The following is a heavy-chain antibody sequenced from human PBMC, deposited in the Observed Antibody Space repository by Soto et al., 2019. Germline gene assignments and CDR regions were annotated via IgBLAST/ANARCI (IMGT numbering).Heavy chain of an antibody. CDR3: ARSGDYVGLGIDF. CDR1: GDSFSGYY. V-gene: IGHV4-59*01. Sequence: QVQLQESGPGLVKPSETLSLTCTVSGDSFSGYYWTWIRQPPGKVLEYIGYIYYSGSTNYNPSLKSRVTISLDTSKNQFSLKLSSVTAADTGVYYGARSGDYVGLGIDFWGQGALVTVSS. D-gene: IGHD4-17*01. CDR2: IYYSGST. J-gene: IGHJ4*02.